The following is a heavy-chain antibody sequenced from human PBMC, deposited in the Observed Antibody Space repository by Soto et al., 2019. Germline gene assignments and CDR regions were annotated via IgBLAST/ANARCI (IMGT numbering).Heavy chain of an antibody. J-gene: IGHJ3*02. CDR3: AKEERYFDGESSAFDI. D-gene: IGHD3-9*01. CDR2: ISYDGSNK. Sequence: PWGSLRVSCAASGFTFSSYGMHWVRQAPGKGLEWVAVISYDGSNKYYAGSVKGRFTISRDNSKNTLYLQMNSLRAEDTAVYYCAKEERYFDGESSAFDIWGQGTMVTVSS. CDR1: GFTFSSYG. V-gene: IGHV3-30*18.